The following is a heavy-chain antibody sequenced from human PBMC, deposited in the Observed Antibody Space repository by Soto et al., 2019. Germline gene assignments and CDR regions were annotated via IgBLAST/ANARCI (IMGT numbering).Heavy chain of an antibody. J-gene: IGHJ5*02. CDR1: GGSISSYY. CDR3: ARGAYYYDRSGYRSLVLDWFDP. D-gene: IGHD3-22*01. CDR2: IYTSGST. Sequence: PSETLSLTCTVSGGSISSYYWSWIRQPAGKGLEWIGRIYTSGSTNYNPSLKSRVTMSVDTSKNQFSLKLSSVTAADTAVYYCARGAYYYDRSGYRSLVLDWFDPWGQGTLVTV. V-gene: IGHV4-4*07.